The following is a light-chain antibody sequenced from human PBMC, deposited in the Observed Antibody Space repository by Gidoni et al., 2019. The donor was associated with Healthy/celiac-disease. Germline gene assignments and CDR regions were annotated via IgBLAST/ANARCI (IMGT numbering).Light chain of an antibody. CDR2: DVS. V-gene: IGLV2-14*01. CDR3: SSYTSSSTLCV. CDR1: SSDVGGYNY. Sequence: QSALTRPASVSESPGQSITISCTGTSSDVGGYNYVSWYQQHPGKAPKLMIYDVSNRPSGVSNRFAGSKSGNTASLTISGLQAEDEADYYCSSYTSSSTLCVFGGGTKLTVL. J-gene: IGLJ2*01.